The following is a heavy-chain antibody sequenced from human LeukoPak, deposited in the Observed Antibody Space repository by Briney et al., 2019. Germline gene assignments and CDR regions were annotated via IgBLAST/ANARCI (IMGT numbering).Heavy chain of an antibody. CDR2: IYHSGST. Sequence: SETLSLTCTVSGYSIGSGYYWGWIRQPPGKGLEWIGSIYHSGSTYYNPSLKSRVTISVDTSKNQFSLKLSSVTAADTAVYYCARDSSRRNAFDIWGQGTMVTVSS. CDR3: ARDSSRRNAFDI. D-gene: IGHD6-13*01. J-gene: IGHJ3*02. V-gene: IGHV4-38-2*02. CDR1: GYSIGSGYY.